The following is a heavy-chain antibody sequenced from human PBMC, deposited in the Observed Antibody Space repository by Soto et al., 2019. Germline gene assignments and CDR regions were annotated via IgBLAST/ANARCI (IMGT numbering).Heavy chain of an antibody. CDR1: GGSISSYY. J-gene: IGHJ4*02. CDR2: VYYSGST. Sequence: SETLSLTCTVSGGSISSYYWSWIRQYPQKGLEWIGYVYYSGSTNYNPSLKSRVTISVDTWNSQFSLRLTSVTAADTAVYYCGRSYNWSPFDYWGRGTLVTVSS. CDR3: GRSYNWSPFDY. V-gene: IGHV4-59*08. D-gene: IGHD1-20*01.